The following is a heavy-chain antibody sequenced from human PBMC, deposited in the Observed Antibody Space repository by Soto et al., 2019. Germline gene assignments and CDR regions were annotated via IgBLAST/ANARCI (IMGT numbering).Heavy chain of an antibody. CDR2: IDPKGGDT. Sequence: QVQLVQSGTEVKKPGASVKVSCKASGYMFTDYYMHWVRQAPGQGLEWMGWIDPKGGDTEYAQNFQGRVTMTRDTSISTAYMDLSSLISDDTAVYYCARCLVRATTVVDYWGQGTLVTVSS. J-gene: IGHJ4*02. CDR3: ARCLVRATTVVDY. CDR1: GYMFTDYY. V-gene: IGHV1-2*02. D-gene: IGHD1-26*01.